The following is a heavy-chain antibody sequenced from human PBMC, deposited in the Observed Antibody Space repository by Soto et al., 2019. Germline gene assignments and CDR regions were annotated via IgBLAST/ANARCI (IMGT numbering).Heavy chain of an antibody. J-gene: IGHJ6*02. V-gene: IGHV3-74*01. CDR1: GFIFSRYW. D-gene: IGHD4-4*01. Sequence: EEQLVESGGGLVQPGGSLRLACAASGFIFSRYWMHWVLRDSGKGLEWVSRVYIDGGRTNYPDSVKGRFTNSRDNGKNTLYLQMNSLRDEDTALYCCARGLQCYYGKDFWGQGTTVTVSS. CDR3: ARGLQCYYGKDF. CDR2: VYIDGGRT.